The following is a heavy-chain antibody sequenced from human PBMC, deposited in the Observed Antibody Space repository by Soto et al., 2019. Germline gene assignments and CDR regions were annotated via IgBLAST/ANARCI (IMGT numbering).Heavy chain of an antibody. CDR3: AVGALGRDILTGYPVGFDY. V-gene: IGHV4-31*03. CDR2: IYYSGST. Sequence: PSETLSLTCTVSGGSISSGVYYWSWIRQHPGKGLERIGYIYYSGSTYYNPSLKSRVTISVDTSKNQFSLKLSSVTAADTAVYYCAVGALGRDILTGYPVGFDYWGQGTLVTVSS. CDR1: GGSISSGVYY. D-gene: IGHD3-9*01. J-gene: IGHJ4*02.